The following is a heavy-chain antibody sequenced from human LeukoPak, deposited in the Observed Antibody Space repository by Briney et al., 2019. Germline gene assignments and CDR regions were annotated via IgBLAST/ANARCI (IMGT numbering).Heavy chain of an antibody. J-gene: IGHJ6*03. Sequence: SETLSLACTVSGGSISGHYWSWIRHPPGKGLEWIGYIYYSGSTNYNPSLKSRVTISVDTSKNQFSLKLSSVTAADTAVYYCARAIVLMVYPLGDYYMDVWGKGTTVTVSS. CDR1: GGSISGHY. V-gene: IGHV4-59*11. D-gene: IGHD2-8*01. CDR3: ARAIVLMVYPLGDYYMDV. CDR2: IYYSGST.